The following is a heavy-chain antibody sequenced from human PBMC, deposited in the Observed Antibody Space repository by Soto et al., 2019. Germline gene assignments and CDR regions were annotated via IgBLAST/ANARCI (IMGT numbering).Heavy chain of an antibody. J-gene: IGHJ4*02. V-gene: IGHV4-59*01. Sequence: SETLSLTCTVSGDSMSSYYWSWIRQPPGKGLEWIGYIYYSGSTTYNPSLRSRVTMSVDTSENQFSLRLSSVTAADTAVYYCARAKSNYQTFDHWGQGSQVTVSS. CDR2: IYYSGST. CDR1: GDSMSSYY. D-gene: IGHD4-4*01. CDR3: ARAKSNYQTFDH.